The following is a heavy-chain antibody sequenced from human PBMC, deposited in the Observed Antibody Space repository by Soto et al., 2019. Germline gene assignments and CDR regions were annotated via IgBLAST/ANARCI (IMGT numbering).Heavy chain of an antibody. V-gene: IGHV3-30-3*01. J-gene: IGHJ6*02. CDR3: ARGTAAAAISNYYCYYYARDV. CDR2: IPFDGSTK. D-gene: IGHD6-13*01. Sequence: PGGSLRLSCAASGFTFSSHAMHWVRQAPGKGLEWVAVIPFDGSTKYYADSVKGRFTISRDNSTNTLYLQINSLRAEDTAVYYCARGTAAAAISNYYCYYYARDVWGQGTTVTVSS. CDR1: GFTFSSHA.